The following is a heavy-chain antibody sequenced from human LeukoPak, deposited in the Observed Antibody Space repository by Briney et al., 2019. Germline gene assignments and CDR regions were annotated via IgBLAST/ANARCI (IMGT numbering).Heavy chain of an antibody. Sequence: SVKVSCKASGGTFSSYAISWVRQAPGQGLEWMGGIIPIFGTANYAQKFQGRVTMTRNTSISTAYMELSSLRSEDTAVYYCARRKVLRSYGMDVWGQGTTVTVSS. CDR2: IIPIFGTA. CDR3: ARRKVLRSYGMDV. D-gene: IGHD3-16*01. CDR1: GGTFSSYA. V-gene: IGHV1-69*05. J-gene: IGHJ6*02.